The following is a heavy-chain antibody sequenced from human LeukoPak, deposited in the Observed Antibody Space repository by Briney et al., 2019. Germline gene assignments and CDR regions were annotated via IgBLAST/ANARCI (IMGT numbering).Heavy chain of an antibody. CDR2: IYHSGST. V-gene: IGHV4-30-2*01. J-gene: IGHJ5*02. Sequence: SQTLSLTCAVFGGSINSDGYSWSWIRQPPGKGLEWIGYIYHSGSTYYNPSLKSRVTISVDRSKNQFSLKLSSVTAADTAVHYCTRDQCYYDSSGYRGCWFDPWGQGTLVTVSS. CDR1: GGSINSDGYS. CDR3: TRDQCYYDSSGYRGCWFDP. D-gene: IGHD3-22*01.